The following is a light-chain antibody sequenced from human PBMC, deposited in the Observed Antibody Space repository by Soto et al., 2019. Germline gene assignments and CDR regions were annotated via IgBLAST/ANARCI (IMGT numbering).Light chain of an antibody. CDR2: EVS. Sequence: QSVLTQPASVSGSPGQSITISCTGTSSDVGGYKYVSWYQQHPGKAPKLVIYEVSNRPSGASNRFSGSKSGNTASLTISGLQAEDEADYYCSSYTITSIRSVFGTGTKV. CDR3: SSYTITSIRSV. CDR1: SSDVGGYKY. J-gene: IGLJ1*01. V-gene: IGLV2-14*01.